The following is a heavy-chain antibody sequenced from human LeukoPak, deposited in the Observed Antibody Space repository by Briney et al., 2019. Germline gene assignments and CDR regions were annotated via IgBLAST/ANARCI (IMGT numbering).Heavy chain of an antibody. CDR2: IYTTGST. CDR3: ARVASYGGNRYYYYYYMDV. Sequence: TSETLSLTCTVSGGSINSYYWSWIRQPAGKGLEWIGRIYTTGSTNYNPSLKSRVTMSVDTSKNQFSLKLSSVTAADTAVYYCARVASYGGNRYYYYYYMDVWGKGTTVTVSS. J-gene: IGHJ6*03. V-gene: IGHV4-4*07. D-gene: IGHD4-23*01. CDR1: GGSINSYY.